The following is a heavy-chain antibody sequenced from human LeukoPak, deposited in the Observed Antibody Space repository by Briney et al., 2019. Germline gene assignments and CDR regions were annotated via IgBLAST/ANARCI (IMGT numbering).Heavy chain of an antibody. CDR2: IYYSGST. CDR3: ARIGSSGLWYLDL. V-gene: IGHV4-59*01. CDR1: GGSISSYY. D-gene: IGHD6-19*01. J-gene: IGHJ2*01. Sequence: SETLSLTCTVSGGSISSYYWSWIRQPPGKGLEWIGYIYYSGSTNYNPSPKSRVTISVDTSKNQFSLKLSSVTAADTAVYYCARIGSSGLWYLDLWGRGTLVTVSS.